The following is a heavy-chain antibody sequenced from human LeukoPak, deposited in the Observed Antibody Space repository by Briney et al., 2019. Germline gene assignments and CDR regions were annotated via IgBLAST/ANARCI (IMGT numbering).Heavy chain of an antibody. V-gene: IGHV4-38-2*02. J-gene: IGHJ6*04. CDR1: GYSISSGYY. Sequence: SETLSLACAVSGYSISSGYYWGWIRQPPGKGLEWIGSIYHSGSTYYNPSLKSRVTVSLDTSKNQFSLRLTSVTAADTAVYYCARERYYYARGGLDVWGKGTTVTVSS. D-gene: IGHD3-10*02. CDR2: IYHSGST. CDR3: ARERYYYARGGLDV.